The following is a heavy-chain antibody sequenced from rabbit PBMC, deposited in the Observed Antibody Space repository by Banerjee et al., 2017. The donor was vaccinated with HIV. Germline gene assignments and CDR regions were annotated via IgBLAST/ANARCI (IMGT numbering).Heavy chain of an antibody. CDR3: ARWGGSSTAL. Sequence: QSLEESGGDLVKPGASLTLTCTASGLDFSSSDWICWVRQAPGKGLEWIAGIYTGSGSADYASWAKGRFTISKTSSTTVTLQMTSLTAADTATYFCARWGGSSTALWGPGTLVTVS. CDR1: GLDFSSSDW. V-gene: IGHV1S40*01. J-gene: IGHJ4*01. D-gene: IGHD8-1*01. CDR2: IYTGSGSA.